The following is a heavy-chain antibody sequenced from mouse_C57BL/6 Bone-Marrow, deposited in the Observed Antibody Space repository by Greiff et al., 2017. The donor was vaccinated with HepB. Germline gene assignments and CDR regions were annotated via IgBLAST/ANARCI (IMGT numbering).Heavy chain of an antibody. CDR3: ARYEDLAWLAY. CDR1: GFTFTDYY. V-gene: IGHV7-3*01. Sequence: EVHLVESGGGLVQPGGSLSLSCAASGFTFTDYYMSWVRQPPGKALEWLGFIRNKANGYTTEYSASVKGRFTISRDNSQSILYLQMNALRAEDSATYYCARYEDLAWLAYWGQGTLVTVSA. CDR2: IRNKANGYTT. J-gene: IGHJ3*01.